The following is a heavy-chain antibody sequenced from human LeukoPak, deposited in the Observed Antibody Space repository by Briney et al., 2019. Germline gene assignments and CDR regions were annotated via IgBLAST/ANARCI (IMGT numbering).Heavy chain of an antibody. CDR3: AYGADEIDY. CDR2: IYYSGGT. CDR1: GGSVSSGSYY. D-gene: IGHD4-17*01. V-gene: IGHV4-61*01. Sequence: SETLSLTCTVSGGSVSSGSYYWSWIRQPPGKGLEWIGYIYYSGGTNYNPSLKSRVTISVDTSKNQFSRKLSSVTAADTAVYYCAYGADEIDYWGQGTLVTVSS. J-gene: IGHJ4*02.